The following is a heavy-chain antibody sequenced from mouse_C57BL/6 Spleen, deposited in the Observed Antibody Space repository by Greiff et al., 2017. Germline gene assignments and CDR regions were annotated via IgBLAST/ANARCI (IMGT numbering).Heavy chain of an antibody. CDR2: INPGSGGT. J-gene: IGHJ4*01. V-gene: IGHV1-54*01. CDR3: ARHFLPVYAMDY. Sequence: VQLQQSGAELVRPGTSVKVSCKASGYAFTNSLIEWVKQRPGQGLEWIGVINPGSGGTNYNEKFKGKATLTADKSSSTAYIQLSSLTSEESAVYFCARHFLPVYAMDYWGQGTSVTVSS. D-gene: IGHD2-1*01. CDR1: GYAFTNSL.